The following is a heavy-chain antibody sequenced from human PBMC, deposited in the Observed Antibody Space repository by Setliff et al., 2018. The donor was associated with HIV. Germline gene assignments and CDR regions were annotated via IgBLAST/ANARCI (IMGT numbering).Heavy chain of an antibody. D-gene: IGHD5-12*01. Sequence: PGESLKISCKTSGYRFNDYWIGWVRQMPGKGLEWMGNIYPGESATEYNPSFEGQVTISADNSISTAYLQWSSLKASDTAMYYCARYSGYERGAFDIWGQGTMVTVSS. CDR3: ARYSGYERGAFDI. V-gene: IGHV5-51*01. CDR1: GYRFNDYW. J-gene: IGHJ3*02. CDR2: IYPGESAT.